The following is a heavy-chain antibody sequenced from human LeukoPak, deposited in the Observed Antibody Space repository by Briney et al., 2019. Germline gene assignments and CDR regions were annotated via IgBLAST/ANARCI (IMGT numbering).Heavy chain of an antibody. CDR2: INHSGST. CDR3: ARGPPTDYYDSSGFYYVFDY. CDR1: GGSFSGYY. D-gene: IGHD3-22*01. V-gene: IGHV4-34*01. Sequence: SETLSLACAVYGGSFSGYYWSWIRQPPGKGLEWIGEINHSGSTNYNPSLKSRVTISVDTSKNQFSLKLSSVTAADTAVYFCARGPPTDYYDSSGFYYVFDYWGQGTLVTVSS. J-gene: IGHJ4*02.